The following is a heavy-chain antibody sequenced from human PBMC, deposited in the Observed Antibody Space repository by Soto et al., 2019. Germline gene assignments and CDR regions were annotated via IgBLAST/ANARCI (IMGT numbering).Heavy chain of an antibody. CDR1: GYTYPRYA. CDR2: MSTYNHDT. J-gene: IGHJ4*01. Sequence: ASVKVSCKTSGYTYPRYAITWVRQAPGQGLEWMGWMSTYNHDTRYAQKVQGRLSMATDTSTSTAYMELRDLTSDDTAVYYCARDPSNTSGNNLYLDYXX. CDR3: ARDPSNTSGNNLYLDY. D-gene: IGHD3-22*01. V-gene: IGHV1-18*01.